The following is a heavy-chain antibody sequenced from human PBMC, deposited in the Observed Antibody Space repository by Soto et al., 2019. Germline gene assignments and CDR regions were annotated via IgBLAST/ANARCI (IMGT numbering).Heavy chain of an antibody. D-gene: IGHD2-15*01. CDR1: GYTFTSYG. Sequence: ASVKVSCKASGYTFTSYGISWGRQAPGQGLEWMGWISAYNGNTNYAQKLQGRVTMTTDTSTSTAYMELRSLRSDDTAVYYCAIRRVVVAATHGLEFWGQGTVVTGSS. J-gene: IGHJ3*01. CDR3: AIRRVVVAATHGLEF. V-gene: IGHV1-18*01. CDR2: ISAYNGNT.